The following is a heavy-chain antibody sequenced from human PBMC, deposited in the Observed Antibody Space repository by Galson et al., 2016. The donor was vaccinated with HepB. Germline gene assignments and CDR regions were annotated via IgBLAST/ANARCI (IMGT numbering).Heavy chain of an antibody. CDR1: GFTFSTYW. J-gene: IGHJ2*01. D-gene: IGHD6-19*01. V-gene: IGHV3-7*01. CDR3: ARVRRVPVAGTATYYFDP. CDR2: IKQDGTET. Sequence: SLRLSCAGSGFTFSTYWMTWVRQAPGKGLEWVASIKQDGTETFYVDSVKGRFTVSRDNAKNSLYLQMKILRAEDTAVYYCARVRRVPVAGTATYYFDPWGRGTLVTVSS.